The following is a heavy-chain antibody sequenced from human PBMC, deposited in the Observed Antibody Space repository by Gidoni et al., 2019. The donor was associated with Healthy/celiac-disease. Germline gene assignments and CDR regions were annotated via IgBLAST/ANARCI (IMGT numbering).Heavy chain of an antibody. CDR2: INPNSGGT. Sequence: QVQLVQSGAEEKKPGASVKVSCKASGYTFTGYYMHWVRQAPGQGLEWMGRINPNSGGTNYAQKVQGRVTMTRDTSISTAYMELSRLRSDDTAVYYCARAHTRLAAVDYWGQGTLVTVSS. CDR3: ARAHTRLAAVDY. CDR1: GYTFTGYY. J-gene: IGHJ4*02. D-gene: IGHD3-3*02. V-gene: IGHV1-2*06.